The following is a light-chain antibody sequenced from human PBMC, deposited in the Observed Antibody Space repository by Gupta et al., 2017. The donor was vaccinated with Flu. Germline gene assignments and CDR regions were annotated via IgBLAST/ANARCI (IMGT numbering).Light chain of an antibody. CDR2: EVR. CDR3: SLDTSSSTVV. Sequence: QSALTQPPSVSGSPGQSVTISCTGTSSDVGSYNRVSWYQQPPGTAPKLMIYEVRNRPSGVPDRFSGSKSGNTASLTISGLQAEDEADYYGSLDTSSSTVVFGGGTKLTVL. CDR1: SSDVGSYNR. V-gene: IGLV2-18*01. J-gene: IGLJ2*01.